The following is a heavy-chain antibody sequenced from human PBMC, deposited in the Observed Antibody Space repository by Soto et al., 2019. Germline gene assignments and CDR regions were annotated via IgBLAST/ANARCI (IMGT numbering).Heavy chain of an antibody. V-gene: IGHV4-34*01. J-gene: IGHJ3*02. D-gene: IGHD3-10*01. CDR1: GGSFSGYY. CDR2: INHSGST. CDR3: ARARRLIRGVIIRDAFDI. Sequence: SETLSLTCAVSGGSFSGYYWSWIRQPPGKGLEWIGEINHSGSTNYNPSLKSRVTISVDTSKNQFSLKLSSVTAADTAVYYCARARRLIRGVIIRDAFDIWGQGTMVTVSS.